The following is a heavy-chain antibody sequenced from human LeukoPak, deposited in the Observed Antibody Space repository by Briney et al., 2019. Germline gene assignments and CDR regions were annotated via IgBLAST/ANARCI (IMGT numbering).Heavy chain of an antibody. CDR1: GFTFSSYT. CDR2: ISSSGSTI. V-gene: IGHV3-48*04. Sequence: GGSLRLSCAASGFTFSSYTMNWVRQAPGKGLEWVSYISSSGSTIYYADSVKGRFTISRDNAKNSLYLQMNSLRAEDTAVYSCARRTNYLAFDYWGQGTLVTVSS. D-gene: IGHD4/OR15-4a*01. CDR3: ARRTNYLAFDY. J-gene: IGHJ4*02.